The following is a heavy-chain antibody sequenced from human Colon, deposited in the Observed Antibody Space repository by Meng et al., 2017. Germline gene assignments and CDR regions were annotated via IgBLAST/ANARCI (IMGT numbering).Heavy chain of an antibody. Sequence: QVQLQESGPGLVKPSETLSRPCTASGASVDSRSYHWSWVRQPPGKGLVCIGYTYKGRSTYYNPSLKSRVSLSEDTSKNQFSLTLNSVTAADTGVYYCIAYMVGRGGLGSWGQGTLVTVSS. CDR2: TYKGRST. D-gene: IGHD3/OR15-3a*01. CDR3: IAYMVGRGGLGS. J-gene: IGHJ5*02. V-gene: IGHV4-30-4*01. CDR1: GASVDSRSYH.